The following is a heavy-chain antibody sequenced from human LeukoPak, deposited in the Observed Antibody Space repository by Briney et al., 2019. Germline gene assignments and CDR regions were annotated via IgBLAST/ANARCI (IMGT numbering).Heavy chain of an antibody. CDR2: ISSGGSSI. CDR1: GFTFNTYE. J-gene: IGHJ6*02. D-gene: IGHD5-24*01. CDR3: ARRQFYYYGMDV. V-gene: IGHV3-48*03. Sequence: PGGSLRLSCAASGFTFNTYEMNWVRQAPGQGLEWVSYISSGGSSIYYADSVKGRFTISRDNAKNSLYLQMNSLRAEDTAVYYCARRQFYYYGMDVWGQGTTVTVSS.